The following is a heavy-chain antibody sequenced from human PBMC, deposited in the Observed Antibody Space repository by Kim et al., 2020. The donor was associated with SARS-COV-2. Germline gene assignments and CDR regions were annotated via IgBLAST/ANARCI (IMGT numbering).Heavy chain of an antibody. D-gene: IGHD3-22*01. Sequence: DSVKGRFTISRDNSKNTLYLQMNSLRAEDTAVYYCAKDFQPIVGNDAFDIWGQGTMVTVSS. CDR3: AKDFQPIVGNDAFDI. J-gene: IGHJ3*02. V-gene: IGHV3-23*01.